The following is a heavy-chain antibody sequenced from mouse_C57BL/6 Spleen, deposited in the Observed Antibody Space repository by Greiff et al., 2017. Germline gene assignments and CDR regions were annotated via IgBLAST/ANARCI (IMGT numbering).Heavy chain of an antibody. CDR3: TTPRDTVVALIWYYFDY. CDR2: IDPENGDT. D-gene: IGHD1-1*01. CDR1: GFNIKDDY. Sequence: EVQLQQSGAELVRPGASVKLSCTASGFNIKDDYMHWVKQRPEQGLEWIGWIDPENGDTEYASKFQGKATITADTSSNTAYLQLSSLTSEDTAVYYCTTPRDTVVALIWYYFDYWGQGTTLTVSS. V-gene: IGHV14-4*01. J-gene: IGHJ2*01.